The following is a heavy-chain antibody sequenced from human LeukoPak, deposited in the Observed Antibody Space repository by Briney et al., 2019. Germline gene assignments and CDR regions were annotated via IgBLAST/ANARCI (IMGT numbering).Heavy chain of an antibody. CDR2: IRYDGSNK. J-gene: IGHJ6*03. Sequence: PGGSLGLSCAASGFTFSSYGMHRVRQAPGKGLEWVAFIRYDGSNKYYADSVKGRFTISRDNSKNTLYLQMNSLRAEDTAVYFCARVLSGRGSLYSYYYYMDVWGKGTTVTISS. V-gene: IGHV3-30*02. CDR1: GFTFSSYG. D-gene: IGHD3-16*02. CDR3: ARVLSGRGSLYSYYYYMDV.